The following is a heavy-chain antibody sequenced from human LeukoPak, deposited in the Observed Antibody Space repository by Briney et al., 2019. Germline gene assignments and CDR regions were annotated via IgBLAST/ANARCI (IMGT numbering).Heavy chain of an antibody. CDR2: ISGSGGST. D-gene: IGHD3-10*01. V-gene: IGHV3-23*01. J-gene: IGHJ4*02. CDR3: AKVPRHYYGSGSFDY. CDR1: GFTFSSYA. Sequence: GGSLRLSCAASGFTFSSYAMSWVRQAPGKGLVWVSAISGSGGSTYYADSVKGRFTISRDNSKNTLYLQMNSLRAEDTAVYYCAKVPRHYYGSGSFDYWGQGTLVTVSS.